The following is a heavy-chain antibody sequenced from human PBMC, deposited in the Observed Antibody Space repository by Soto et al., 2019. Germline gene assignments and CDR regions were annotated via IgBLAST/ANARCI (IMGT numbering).Heavy chain of an antibody. D-gene: IGHD1-26*01. CDR3: ARLGVPTSVYYYTMDV. V-gene: IGHV1-18*04. CDR1: GFGLINYG. CDR2: ISAYNGNT. J-gene: IGHJ6*02. Sequence: ASVKVSCKASGFGLINYGFTWVRQSPGQGLEWMGWISAYNGNTIYAQNLQGRLTMTRDTSTSTAYMELRSLRSDDTAVYYCARLGVPTSVYYYTMDVWGQGTTVIVSS.